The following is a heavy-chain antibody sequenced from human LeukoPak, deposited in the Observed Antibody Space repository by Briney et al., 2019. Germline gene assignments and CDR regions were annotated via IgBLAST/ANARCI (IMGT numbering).Heavy chain of an antibody. CDR2: LFSGGTT. D-gene: IGHD6-19*01. CDR1: GFTVSRHY. Sequence: PGGSLRLSCAASGFTVSRHYMSWVRQAPGKGLEWVSVLFSGGTTFYTDSVKGRFTISRDNSKSTLYLHMNSLGAEDTAVYYCARDPENSSGYSSFGYWGQGTLVTVSS. J-gene: IGHJ4*02. CDR3: ARDPENSSGYSSFGY. V-gene: IGHV3-66*01.